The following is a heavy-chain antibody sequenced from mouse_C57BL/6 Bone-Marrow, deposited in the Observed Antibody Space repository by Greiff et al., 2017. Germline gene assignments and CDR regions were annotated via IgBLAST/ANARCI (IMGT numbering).Heavy chain of an antibody. CDR2: ISYDGSN. Sequence: EVKLQESGPGLVKPSQSLSLTCSVTGYSITSGYYWNWIRQFPGNKLEWMGYISYDGSNNYNPSLKNRISITRDTSKNQFFLKLNSVTTEDTATYYGARDVGGSSYWYFDVWGTGTTVTVSS. D-gene: IGHD1-1*01. CDR3: ARDVGGSSYWYFDV. CDR1: GYSITSGYY. J-gene: IGHJ1*03. V-gene: IGHV3-6*01.